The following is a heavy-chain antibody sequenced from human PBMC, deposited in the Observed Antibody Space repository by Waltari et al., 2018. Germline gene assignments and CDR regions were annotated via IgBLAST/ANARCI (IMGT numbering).Heavy chain of an antibody. D-gene: IGHD3-10*01. CDR1: GGPFIDYS. J-gene: IGHJ5*02. V-gene: IGHV4-34*01. CDR3: ARGRGYSVVVRGVDTGFCWFDP. Sequence: QVQLHQWGAGLLKPSETLSLTCAVPGGPFIDYSWIWIRQPPGKGLEWKGEISHSGVPHYNPSLRSRVTMSVDTIKKRFSLKLTSVTAADTAVYFCARGRGYSVVVRGVDTGFCWFDPWGQGTLVTVSS. CDR2: ISHSGVP.